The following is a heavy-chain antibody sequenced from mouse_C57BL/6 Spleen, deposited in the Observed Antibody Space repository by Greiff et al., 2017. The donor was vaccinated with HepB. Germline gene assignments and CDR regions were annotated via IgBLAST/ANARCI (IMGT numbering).Heavy chain of an antibody. V-gene: IGHV14-2*01. Sequence: EVQLQQSGAELVKPGASVKLSCTASGFNIKDYYMHWVKQRTEQGLEWIGRIDPEDGETKYARKFQGKATITADTSSNTAYLQLSSLTSEDTAVYYCAGYDYGSSDYLDYWGQGTTLTVSS. CDR3: AGYDYGSSDYLDY. CDR1: GFNIKDYY. J-gene: IGHJ2*01. CDR2: IDPEDGET. D-gene: IGHD1-1*01.